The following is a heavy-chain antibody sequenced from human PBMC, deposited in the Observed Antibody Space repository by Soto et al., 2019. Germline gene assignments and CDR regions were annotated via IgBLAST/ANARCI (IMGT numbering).Heavy chain of an antibody. Sequence: VASVKVSCKASGYTFTSYYMHWVRQAPGQGLEWMGIINPSGGSTSYAQKFQGRVTMTRDTSTSTVYMELSSLRSEDTAVYYCARGKRPDYYDSSGYYFLGLHAFDIWGQGTMVTVSS. V-gene: IGHV1-46*01. J-gene: IGHJ3*02. CDR2: INPSGGST. D-gene: IGHD3-22*01. CDR1: GYTFTSYY. CDR3: ARGKRPDYYDSSGYYFLGLHAFDI.